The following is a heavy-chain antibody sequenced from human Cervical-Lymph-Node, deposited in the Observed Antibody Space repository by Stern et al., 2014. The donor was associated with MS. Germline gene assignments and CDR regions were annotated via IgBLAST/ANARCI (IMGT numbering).Heavy chain of an antibody. CDR1: GASVSSGSYY. CDR2: VYYTGTP. Sequence: QLQLQESGPGLVKPSETLSLTCTVSGASVSSGSYYWGWIRQSPGKRLEWIGYVYYTGTPYSNPSLSSRVTISIATSNTHFFLNLPSVTATDTAVYYCARHDQFLGGMDVWGQGTTVTVSS. J-gene: IGHJ6*02. V-gene: IGHV4-39*01. D-gene: IGHD3-3*01. CDR3: ARHDQFLGGMDV.